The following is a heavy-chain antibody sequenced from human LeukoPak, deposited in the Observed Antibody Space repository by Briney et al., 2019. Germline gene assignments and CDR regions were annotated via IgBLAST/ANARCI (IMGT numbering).Heavy chain of an antibody. D-gene: IGHD1-7*01. J-gene: IGHJ4*02. CDR3: ARAGQAGTVDY. V-gene: IGHV3-7*01. CDR1: GFTFGIYW. CDR2: INQGGSET. Sequence: GGSLRLSCAASGFTFGIYWMSWVRQAPRKGLEWVVNINQGGSETYYVDSVTGRFTISRDNAENSLYLQLNSLRVEDTAVYYCARAGQAGTVDYWGQGTLVTVSS.